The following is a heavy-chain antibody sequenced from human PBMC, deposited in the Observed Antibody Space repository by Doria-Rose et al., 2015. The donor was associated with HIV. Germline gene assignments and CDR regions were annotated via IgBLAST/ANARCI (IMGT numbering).Heavy chain of an antibody. J-gene: IGHJ4*02. CDR3: ARDKTTVTTLYYFDY. CDR2: ISSSSSNI. Sequence: SSISSSSSNIDYADSVKGRFTISRDNAKNSLYLQMNSLRAEDTAVYYCARDKTTVTTLYYFDYRGQGTLVTVSS. D-gene: IGHD4-17*01. V-gene: IGHV3-21*01.